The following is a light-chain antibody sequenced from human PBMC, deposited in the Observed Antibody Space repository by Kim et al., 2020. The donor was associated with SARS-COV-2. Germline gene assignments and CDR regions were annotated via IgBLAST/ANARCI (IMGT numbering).Light chain of an antibody. CDR3: QQYNNWPPYT. J-gene: IGKJ2*01. CDR1: QSVSSN. V-gene: IGKV3-15*01. CDR2: VHP. Sequence: EIVMTQSPATLSVSPGERATLSCRASQSVSSNLAWYQQNLARLPGSSSMVHPSRATGIPARFSGSGSGTEFTLTISSLQSEDFAVYYCQQYNNWPPYTFGQGTKLEIK.